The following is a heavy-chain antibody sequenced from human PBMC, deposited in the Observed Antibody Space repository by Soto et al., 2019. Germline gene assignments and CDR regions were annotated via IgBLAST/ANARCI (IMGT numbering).Heavy chain of an antibody. V-gene: IGHV4-59*08. D-gene: IGHD3-10*01. CDR2: IYYSGST. CDR1: GGSISSYY. CDR3: ARRYGSFFDI. J-gene: IGHJ3*02. Sequence: QVQLQESGPGLVKPSETLSLTCTVSGGSISSYYWCWIRQPPGKGLEWIGYIYYSGSTNYNPPLKSRVTISVDPSKNQFSLKLSSVTGAYTAVYYCARRYGSFFDIWGQGTMVTVSS.